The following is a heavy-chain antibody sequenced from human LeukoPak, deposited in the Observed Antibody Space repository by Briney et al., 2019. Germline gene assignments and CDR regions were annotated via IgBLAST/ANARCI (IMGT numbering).Heavy chain of an antibody. CDR2: ISSSGSTK. Sequence: GGSLRLSCAASGFTFSDYYMSWIRQAPGKGLEWVSYISSSGSTKYYADSVKGRFTISRDNAKNSYLQMNSLRAEDTAVYYCAREGVQGVALYYWGQGTLVTVSS. V-gene: IGHV3-11*01. CDR3: AREGVQGVALYY. CDR1: GFTFSDYY. J-gene: IGHJ4*02. D-gene: IGHD3-10*01.